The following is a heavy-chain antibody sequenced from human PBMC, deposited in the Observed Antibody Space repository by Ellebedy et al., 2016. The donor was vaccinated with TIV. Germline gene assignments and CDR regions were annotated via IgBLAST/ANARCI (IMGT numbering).Heavy chain of an antibody. V-gene: IGHV1-2*02. Sequence: AASVKVSCKASGYTFSDYYIHWVRQAPGQGLEWMGWINPNREGTNYAQKFQNRVTMTTDTSINTAYMELSRLRSDDTAVYYCAAAMVTAYYYAMDVWGQGTTVTVSS. CDR2: INPNREGT. CDR1: GYTFSDYY. J-gene: IGHJ6*02. CDR3: AAAMVTAYYYAMDV. D-gene: IGHD5-18*01.